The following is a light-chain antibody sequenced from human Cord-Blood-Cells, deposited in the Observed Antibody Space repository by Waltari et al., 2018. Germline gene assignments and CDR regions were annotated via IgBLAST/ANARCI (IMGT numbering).Light chain of an antibody. CDR3: MHSIHRPLT. CDR1: QSLLHRDGKTY. V-gene: IGKV2-29*02. Sequence: DIVMTQTPLSLSVTPGQPASISCKSNQSLLHRDGKTYLYWYLQQPGQSPPLVVYDVSCRFLGVPDRCSGSGSGTDVALRISRVEAEDVGVYYCMHSIHRPLTFGGGTKVEIK. J-gene: IGKJ4*01. CDR2: DVS.